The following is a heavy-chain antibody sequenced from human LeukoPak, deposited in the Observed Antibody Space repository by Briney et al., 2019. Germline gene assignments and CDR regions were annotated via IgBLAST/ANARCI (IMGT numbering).Heavy chain of an antibody. CDR3: AKYPAIRPHYFDY. J-gene: IGHJ4*02. Sequence: GGTLRLSCAASGFTFSSYGMSWVRQAPGKGLEWVSAISGSGGSTYYADSVKGRFTISRDNSKNTLYLQMNSLRAEDAAVYYCAKYPAIRPHYFDYWGQGTLVTVSS. CDR1: GFTFSSYG. CDR2: ISGSGGST. D-gene: IGHD2-2*02. V-gene: IGHV3-23*01.